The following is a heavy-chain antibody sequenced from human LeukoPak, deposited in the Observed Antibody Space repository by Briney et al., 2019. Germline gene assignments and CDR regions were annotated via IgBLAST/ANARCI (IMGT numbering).Heavy chain of an antibody. D-gene: IGHD6-19*01. Sequence: RSETLSLTCAVYGGSFSGYYWSWIRQPPGKGLEWIGEINHSGSTNYNPSLKSRVTISVDTSKNQFSLKLSSVTAADTAVYYCARQKWLVTYDYWGQGTLVTVSS. CDR3: ARQKWLVTYDY. CDR2: INHSGST. J-gene: IGHJ4*02. CDR1: GGSFSGYY. V-gene: IGHV4-34*01.